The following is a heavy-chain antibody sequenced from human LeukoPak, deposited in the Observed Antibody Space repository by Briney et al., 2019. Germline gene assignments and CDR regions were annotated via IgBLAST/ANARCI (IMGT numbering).Heavy chain of an antibody. CDR2: IRSIGDR. CDR1: GFTFGDYD. CDR3: ARLYSSGRYANAFDI. V-gene: IGHV3-13*01. Sequence: GGSLRLSCAASGFTFGDYDMHWVRHATGKGLEWVSAIRSIGDRFYSGSVKGRFTISRENAKNTLYLEMNSLRVGDTAVYYCARLYSSGRYANAFDIWGRGTVVTVSS. D-gene: IGHD6-19*01. J-gene: IGHJ3*02.